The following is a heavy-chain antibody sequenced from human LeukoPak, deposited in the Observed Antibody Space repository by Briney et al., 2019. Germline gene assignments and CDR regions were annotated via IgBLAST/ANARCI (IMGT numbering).Heavy chain of an antibody. D-gene: IGHD3-10*01. CDR2: ISSSTSYI. Sequence: PGGSLRLSCAASGFTFSSYSMNWVRQAPGKGLEWGSFISSSTSYIYYVDSVKGRFTISRDNAKSSLYLQMNSLRAEDTAVYYCARCSSASVYFDYWGEGTLVTVSS. CDR3: ARCSSASVYFDY. CDR1: GFTFSSYS. J-gene: IGHJ4*02. V-gene: IGHV3-21*01.